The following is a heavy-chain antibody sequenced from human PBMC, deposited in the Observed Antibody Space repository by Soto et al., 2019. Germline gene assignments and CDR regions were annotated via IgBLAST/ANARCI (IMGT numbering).Heavy chain of an antibody. CDR3: ARGWYYYGAYYMYV. V-gene: IGHV4-34*01. J-gene: IGHJ6*03. Sequence: TLSLTCAVYGGSFSGYYWSWIRQPPGKGLEWIGEINHSGSTNYNPSLKSRVTISVDTSKNQFSLKLSSVTAADTAVYYCARGWYYYGAYYMYVWSKGTTVTVSS. CDR1: GGSFSGYY. CDR2: INHSGST. D-gene: IGHD3-10*01.